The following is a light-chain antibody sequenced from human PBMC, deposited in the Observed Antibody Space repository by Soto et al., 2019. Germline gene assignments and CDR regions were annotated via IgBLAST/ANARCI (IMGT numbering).Light chain of an antibody. CDR2: LEGSGSY. V-gene: IGLV4-60*02. J-gene: IGLJ1*01. CDR1: SGHSSYI. Sequence: QSVLTQSSSASASLGSSVKLTCTLSSGHSSYIIAWHQQQPGKAPRYLMKLEGSGSYNKGSGVPDRFSGSSSGADRYLTISNLQFEDEADYYCETWDSNIRVFGTGTKLTVL. CDR3: ETWDSNIRV.